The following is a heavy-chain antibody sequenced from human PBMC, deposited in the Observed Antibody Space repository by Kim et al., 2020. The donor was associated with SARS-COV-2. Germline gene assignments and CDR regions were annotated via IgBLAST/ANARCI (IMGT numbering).Heavy chain of an antibody. V-gene: IGHV3-7*05. Sequence: GGSLRLSCAVSGFTFSTYWMSWVHQAPGKGLEWVANIKQGGSETYYVDSVKGRFTISRDNAKSSLYLQMNSLRVEDTAIYYCASHFYGSGSYPFDFWGQGALVTVSS. J-gene: IGHJ4*02. D-gene: IGHD3-10*01. CDR2: IKQGGSET. CDR3: ASHFYGSGSYPFDF. CDR1: GFTFSTYW.